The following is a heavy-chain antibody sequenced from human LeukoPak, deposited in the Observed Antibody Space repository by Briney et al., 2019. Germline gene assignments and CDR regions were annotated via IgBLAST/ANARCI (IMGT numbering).Heavy chain of an antibody. CDR2: ISGSGGST. Sequence: GGSLRLSCAASGFIFSSYVMSWVRRAPGKGLEWVSTISGSGGSTYYADSVKGRFTISRDNSKNTLYLQMNSLRAEDTAVYYCAKVAYCSSTTCYDGVAFDIWGQGTMVTVSS. V-gene: IGHV3-23*01. J-gene: IGHJ3*02. CDR1: GFIFSSYV. D-gene: IGHD2-2*01. CDR3: AKVAYCSSTTCYDGVAFDI.